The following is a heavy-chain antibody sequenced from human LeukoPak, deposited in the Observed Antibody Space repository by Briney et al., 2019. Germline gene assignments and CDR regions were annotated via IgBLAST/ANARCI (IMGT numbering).Heavy chain of an antibody. J-gene: IGHJ4*02. D-gene: IGHD3-9*01. V-gene: IGHV3-30*02. CDR3: ARAEYYDILTGYLYYFDY. Sequence: GGSLRLSCAASGFTFSSYGMHWVRQAPGKGLEWVAFIRYDGSNKYYADSVKGRFTISRDNSKNTLYLQMNSLRAEDTAVYYCARAEYYDILTGYLYYFDYWGQGTLVTVSS. CDR1: GFTFSSYG. CDR2: IRYDGSNK.